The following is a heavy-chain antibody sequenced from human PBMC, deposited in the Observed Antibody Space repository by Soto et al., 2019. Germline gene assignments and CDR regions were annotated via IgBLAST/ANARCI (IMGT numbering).Heavy chain of an antibody. J-gene: IGHJ4*02. CDR2: ISYDGSYK. Sequence: PWGSLRLSCSASVFTFRSYGMHWSRQAPGRGLEWVAVISYDGSYKSYEDSVKGRLTISRDNYKNTLHLQMDSLRAEDTAVYYCAKNFIPLSPDLYFDSWGQGTLVTVSS. V-gene: IGHV3-30*18. CDR3: AKNFIPLSPDLYFDS. D-gene: IGHD3-16*01. CDR1: VFTFRSYG.